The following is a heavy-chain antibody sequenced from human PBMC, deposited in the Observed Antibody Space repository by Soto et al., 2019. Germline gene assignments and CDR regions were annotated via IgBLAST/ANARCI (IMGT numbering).Heavy chain of an antibody. CDR2: ISGIGHST. CDR1: GFTFSSYA. V-gene: IGHV3-23*01. D-gene: IGHD5-12*01. CDR3: AKRIMATIGHFDS. J-gene: IGHJ4*02. Sequence: EVQLLESGGGLVQPGMSLRLSWAASGFTFSSYAMSWVLQAPGKGLEWVSAISGIGHSTYYADSVKGRFTISRDNSKNTLYLHMNSLRAEDTAVYYCAKRIMATIGHFDSWGQGTLVTVSS.